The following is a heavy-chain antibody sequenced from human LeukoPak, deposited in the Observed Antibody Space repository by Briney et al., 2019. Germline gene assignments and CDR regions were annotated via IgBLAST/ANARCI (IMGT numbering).Heavy chain of an antibody. CDR1: GGSISSGDYY. V-gene: IGHV4-30-4*01. J-gene: IGHJ4*02. CDR3: ARLVGATLAWDY. CDR2: IYYSGST. Sequence: SQTLSLTCTVSGGSISSGDYYWSWIRQPPGKGLEWIGYIYYSGSTYYNPSLKSRVTISVDTSKNQFSLKLSSVIAADTAVYYCARLVGATLAWDYWGQGTLVTVSS. D-gene: IGHD1-26*01.